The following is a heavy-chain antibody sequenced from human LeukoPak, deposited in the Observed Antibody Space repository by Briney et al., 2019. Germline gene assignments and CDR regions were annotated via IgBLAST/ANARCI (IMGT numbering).Heavy chain of an antibody. Sequence: SETLSLTCAVSGDSISDKYWWRWVRQFPDKGLEWIGEVYRSGGTSYNPSLKSRVTVSIDYSKNQFSLNLRSVTAADTAVYYCGRHANGDSSAAFDLWGQGTMVFVSS. V-gene: IGHV4-4*02. CDR3: GRHANGDSSAAFDL. CDR1: GDSISDKYW. J-gene: IGHJ3*01. D-gene: IGHD2-8*01. CDR2: VYRSGGT.